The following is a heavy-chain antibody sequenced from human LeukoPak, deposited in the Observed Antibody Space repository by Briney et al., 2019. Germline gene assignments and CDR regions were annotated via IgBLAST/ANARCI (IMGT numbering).Heavy chain of an antibody. CDR3: ARGQGGYCSSTSCLRTTGYYYYYMDV. J-gene: IGHJ6*03. V-gene: IGHV1-8*01. Sequence: GASVKVSCKASGYTFTSYDINWVRQATGQGLEWMGWMNPNSGNTGYAQKFQGRVTMTRNTSISTAYMELSSLRSEDTAVYYCARGQGGYCSSTSCLRTTGYYYYYMDVWGKGTTVTVSS. D-gene: IGHD2-2*01. CDR1: GYTFTSYD. CDR2: MNPNSGNT.